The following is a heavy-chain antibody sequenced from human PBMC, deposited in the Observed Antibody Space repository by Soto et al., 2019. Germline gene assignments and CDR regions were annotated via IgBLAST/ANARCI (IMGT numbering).Heavy chain of an antibody. CDR3: ASDSSAYVAPFDY. CDR1: GFTFSSYG. V-gene: IGHV3-33*01. Sequence: TGGSLRLSCAASGFTFSSYGMHWVRQAPGKGLEWVAVIWYDGSNKYYADSVKGRFTISRDNSKNTLYLQMNSLRAEDTAVYYCASDSSAYVAPFDYWGQGTLVTVSS. CDR2: IWYDGSNK. D-gene: IGHD6-25*01. J-gene: IGHJ4*02.